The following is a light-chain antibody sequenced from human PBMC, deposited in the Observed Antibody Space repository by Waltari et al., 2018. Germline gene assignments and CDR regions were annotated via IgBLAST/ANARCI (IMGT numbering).Light chain of an antibody. CDR2: DVS. CDR3: CSYAGSPL. V-gene: IGLV2-11*01. Sequence: QSALTQPRSVSGSPRQSVTISCTGTSSDVGCYNYVSWYQQHPVKPPKLLIYDVSKRPSGVPDRFSGSKSGNTASLTIAGLQAEDEADYYCCSYAGSPLFGGGTKLTVL. CDR1: SSDVGCYNY. J-gene: IGLJ2*01.